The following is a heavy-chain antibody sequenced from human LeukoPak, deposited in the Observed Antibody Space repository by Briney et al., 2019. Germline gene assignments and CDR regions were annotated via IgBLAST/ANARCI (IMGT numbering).Heavy chain of an antibody. D-gene: IGHD3-10*01. J-gene: IGHJ2*01. CDR1: GGSISSYY. CDR3: ARYYGSGTPHHPKWYFDL. CDR2: IYYSGST. Sequence: SETLSLTCTVSGGSISSYYWSWIRQPPGKGLEWIGYIYYSGSTNYNPSLKSRVTISVDTSKNQFSLKLSSVTAADTAVYYCARYYGSGTPHHPKWYFDLWGRGTLVTVSP. V-gene: IGHV4-59*01.